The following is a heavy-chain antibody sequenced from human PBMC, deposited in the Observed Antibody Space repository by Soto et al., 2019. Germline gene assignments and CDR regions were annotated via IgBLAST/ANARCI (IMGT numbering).Heavy chain of an antibody. D-gene: IGHD1-26*01. V-gene: IGHV3-73*01. CDR2: IRTKDNSYAT. CDR1: GFTFSGSA. J-gene: IGHJ6*02. CDR3: TRPLGSGSHSDYGMDV. Sequence: GSLRLSCAASGFTFSGSAMHWVRQASGKGLEWVGRIRTKDNSYATEYATSVEGRFTISRDDSKNTAYLQMNSLKTEDTAVYYCTRPLGSGSHSDYGMDVWGQGTTVTAP.